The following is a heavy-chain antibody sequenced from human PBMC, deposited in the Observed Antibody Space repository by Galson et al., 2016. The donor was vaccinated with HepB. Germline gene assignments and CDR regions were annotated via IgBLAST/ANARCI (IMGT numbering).Heavy chain of an antibody. V-gene: IGHV4-38-2*02. J-gene: IGHJ4*02. CDR2: IYHSGST. Sequence: ETLSLTCTVSGYSINSGYYWGWIRQPPGKGLEWIGIIYHSGSTYYTPSLKSRVTISVDPSKNQFSLKLSSVTAADTAVYYCARVHRWVRGLDFDYWGQGTLVTVSS. D-gene: IGHD3-10*01. CDR3: ARVHRWVRGLDFDY. CDR1: GYSINSGYY.